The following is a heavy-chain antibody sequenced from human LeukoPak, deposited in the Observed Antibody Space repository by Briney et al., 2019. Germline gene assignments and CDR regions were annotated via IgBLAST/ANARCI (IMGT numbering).Heavy chain of an antibody. J-gene: IGHJ6*03. CDR3: AREVYYDFWSADQKLNYYMDV. CDR2: ISGSGGST. Sequence: KTGGSLRLSCAASGFTFSSYAMSWVRQAPGKGLEWVSAISGSGGSTYYADSVKGRFTISRDNSKNTLYLQMNSLRAEDTAVYYCAREVYYDFWSADQKLNYYMDVWGKGTTVTVSS. D-gene: IGHD3-3*01. V-gene: IGHV3-23*01. CDR1: GFTFSSYA.